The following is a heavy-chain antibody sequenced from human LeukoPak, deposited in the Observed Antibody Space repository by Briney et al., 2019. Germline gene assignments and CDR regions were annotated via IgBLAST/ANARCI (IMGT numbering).Heavy chain of an antibody. CDR3: ARAVGSYGSSEYFQH. Sequence: PGGSLRLSCAASGFTFSSYWMSWVRQAPGKGLEWVANIKQDGSEKYYVDSVKGRFTISRDNAKNSLYLQMNSLRAEDTAVYYCARAVGSYGSSEYFQHWGQGTLDTVSS. CDR1: GFTFSSYW. CDR2: IKQDGSEK. J-gene: IGHJ1*01. V-gene: IGHV3-7*03. D-gene: IGHD5-18*01.